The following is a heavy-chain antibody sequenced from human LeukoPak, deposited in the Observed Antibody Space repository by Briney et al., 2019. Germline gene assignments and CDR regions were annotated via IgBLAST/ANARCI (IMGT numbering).Heavy chain of an antibody. CDR2: IIPILGIA. CDR3: ARRAVAGPSFDY. V-gene: IGHV1-69*04. J-gene: IGHJ4*02. CDR1: GGTFSSYA. D-gene: IGHD6-19*01. Sequence: ASLKLSCKASGGTFSSYAISWVRQAPGQGLEWMGRIIPILGIANYAQKFQGRVTITADKSTSTAYMELSSLRSEDTAVYYCARRAVAGPSFDYWGQGTLVTVFS.